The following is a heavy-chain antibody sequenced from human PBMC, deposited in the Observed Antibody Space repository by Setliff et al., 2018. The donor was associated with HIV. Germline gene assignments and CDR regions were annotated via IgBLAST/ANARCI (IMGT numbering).Heavy chain of an antibody. V-gene: IGHV4-39*01. J-gene: IGHJ2*01. CDR1: GGSLSSSNYY. CDR3: ARAAYSGTYLWEPATDL. CDR2: IYYSGNT. Sequence: PSETLSLTCTVSGGSLSSSNYYCGWIRQPPGKGLEWIGSIYYSGNTYYNPSLKSRVTISGDTSNNQFSLTLRSVTAADTAVYYCARAAYSGTYLWEPATDLWGRGSLVTVSS. D-gene: IGHD3-16*01.